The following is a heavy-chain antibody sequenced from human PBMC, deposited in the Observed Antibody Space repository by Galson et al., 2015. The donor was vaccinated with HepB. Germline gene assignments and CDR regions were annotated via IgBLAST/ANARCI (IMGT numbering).Heavy chain of an antibody. V-gene: IGHV1-18*01. CDR2: ISAYNGNT. Sequence: SVKVSCKASGYTFTSYGISWVRQAPGQGLEWMGWISAYNGNTNYAQKLQGRVTMTTDTSTSTAYMELRSLRSDDTAVYYCARAYCTNGVCYLPVDYWGQGTLVTVSS. CDR1: GYTFTSYG. J-gene: IGHJ4*02. D-gene: IGHD2-8*01. CDR3: ARAYCTNGVCYLPVDY.